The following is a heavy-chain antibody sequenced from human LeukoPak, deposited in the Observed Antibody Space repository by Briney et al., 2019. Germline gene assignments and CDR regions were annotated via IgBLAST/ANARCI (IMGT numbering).Heavy chain of an antibody. CDR2: ISYSGST. CDR1: GGSISSDY. J-gene: IGHJ6*03. CDR3: ARASYDFWSGYYSYYYYYMDV. V-gene: IGHV4-59*01. Sequence: SETLSLTCSVSGGSISSDYWSWIRQPPGKGLEWIGYISYSGSTKYSPSLKSRITISVDTSKNQFSLKLSSVTAADTAVYYCARASYDFWSGYYSYYYYYMDVWGKGNPGHRLL. D-gene: IGHD3-3*01.